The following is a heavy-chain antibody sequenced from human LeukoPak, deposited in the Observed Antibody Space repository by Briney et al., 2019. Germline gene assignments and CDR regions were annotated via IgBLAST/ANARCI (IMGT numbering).Heavy chain of an antibody. CDR3: AGGDSSGYSYYFDY. CDR2: IYHSGST. Sequence: SETLSLTCTVSGYSISSGYYWGWIRQPPGKGLEWIGSIYHSGSTYYNPSLKSRVTISVDTSKNQFSLKLSSVTAADTAVYYCAGGDSSGYSYYFDYWGQGTLVTVSS. CDR1: GYSISSGYY. V-gene: IGHV4-38-2*02. J-gene: IGHJ4*02. D-gene: IGHD3-22*01.